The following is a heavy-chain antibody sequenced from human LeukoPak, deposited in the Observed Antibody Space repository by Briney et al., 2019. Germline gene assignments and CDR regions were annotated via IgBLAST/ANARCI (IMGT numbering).Heavy chain of an antibody. D-gene: IGHD6-19*01. CDR3: AKTSPRDPMAVAGLYYFDY. V-gene: IGHV3-23*01. CDR2: ISGSGGST. Sequence: PGGSLRLSCAASGFTFSSYAMSWVRQAPGKGLEWVSVISGSGGSTHYADSMKGRFTVSRDNSKNTLYLQMNSLRAEDTAVYYCAKTSPRDPMAVAGLYYFDYWGQGTLVTVSS. J-gene: IGHJ4*02. CDR1: GFTFSSYA.